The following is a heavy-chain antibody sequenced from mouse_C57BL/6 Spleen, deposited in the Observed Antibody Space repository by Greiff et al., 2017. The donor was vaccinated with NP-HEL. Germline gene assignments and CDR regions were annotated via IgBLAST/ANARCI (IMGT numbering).Heavy chain of an antibody. J-gene: IGHJ4*01. CDR2: INPNTGGT. D-gene: IGHD1-1*02. V-gene: IGHV1-18*01. Sequence: VQLQQSGPELVKPGASVKIPCQASGYTFTDYNMDCVKQSHGTSLEWIGDINPNTGGTIYNQKFQGTATLTVDKSSSTAYMELHSLTSEDTAVYYCARTSFYGYDAMDYWGQGTSVTVSS. CDR1: GYTFTDYN. CDR3: ARTSFYGYDAMDY.